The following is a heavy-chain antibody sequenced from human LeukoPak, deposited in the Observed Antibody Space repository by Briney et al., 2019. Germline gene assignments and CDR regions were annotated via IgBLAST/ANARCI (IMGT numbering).Heavy chain of an antibody. Sequence: SGTLSLTCAISGGSISSSNWWSWVRQPPGKGLEWIGEIYHSGSTNYNPSLKSRVTTSVDKSKNQFSLKLSSVTAADTAVYYCARGEYSTSRSFDYWGQGTLVTVSS. CDR3: ARGEYSTSRSFDY. D-gene: IGHD6-6*01. V-gene: IGHV4-4*02. CDR1: GGSISSSNW. CDR2: IYHSGST. J-gene: IGHJ4*02.